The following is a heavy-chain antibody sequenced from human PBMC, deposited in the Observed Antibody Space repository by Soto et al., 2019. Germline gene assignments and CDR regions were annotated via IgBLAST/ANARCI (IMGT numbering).Heavy chain of an antibody. D-gene: IGHD6-13*01. CDR2: MNPNSGNT. Sequence: QVQLVQSGAEVKKPGASVKVSCKASGYTFTSYDINWVRQATGQGLEWMGWMNPNSGNTGYAQKFQGRVTMSRNTSICPTYMELRSLRSEHPSAYYCSRLGYSSSWYYYYYHGMDVWGPGTTVTVSS. CDR3: SRLGYSSSWYYYYYHGMDV. V-gene: IGHV1-8*01. CDR1: GYTFTSYD. J-gene: IGHJ6*02.